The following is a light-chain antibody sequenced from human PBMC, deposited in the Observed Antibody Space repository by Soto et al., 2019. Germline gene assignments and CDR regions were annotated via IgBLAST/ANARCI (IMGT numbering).Light chain of an antibody. Sequence: QSALTQPPSASGSPGQSVTISCTGTGSDVGGYDYVSWYQLHPGGAPTLIIYEVIRRPSGVPDRFSGSKSGNTASLTVSGLQADDEADYFCSSYAGTTNLVFGGGTKLTVL. CDR2: EVI. V-gene: IGLV2-8*01. CDR3: SSYAGTTNLV. J-gene: IGLJ3*02. CDR1: GSDVGGYDY.